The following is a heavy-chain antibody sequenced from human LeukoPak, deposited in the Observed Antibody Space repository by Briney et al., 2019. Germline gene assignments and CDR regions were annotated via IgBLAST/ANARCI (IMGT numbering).Heavy chain of an antibody. CDR2: IIPIFGTA. CDR3: ASPEQLERDHYYMDV. J-gene: IGHJ6*03. D-gene: IGHD6-6*01. V-gene: IGHV1-69*05. Sequence: SVKVSCKASGGTFSSYAISWVRQAPGQGLEWMGGIIPIFGTANYAQKFQGRVTITTDESTSTAYMELSSLRSEDTAVYYCASPEQLERDHYYMDVWGKGTTVTVSS. CDR1: GGTFSSYA.